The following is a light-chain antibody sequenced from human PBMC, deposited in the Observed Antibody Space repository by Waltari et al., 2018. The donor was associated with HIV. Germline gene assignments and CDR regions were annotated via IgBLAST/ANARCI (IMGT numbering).Light chain of an antibody. CDR1: QSVGSK. V-gene: IGKV3-15*01. Sequence: EVVMTQSPATLSVYPGERATLFCRASQSVGSKLAWYQQKPGQATRLIIYDASARATVIPSRFSGTGSGTDFTLTISSLQSEYFAVYYCLQYDNWPPWTFGQGTKVEFK. CDR2: DAS. J-gene: IGKJ1*01. CDR3: LQYDNWPPWT.